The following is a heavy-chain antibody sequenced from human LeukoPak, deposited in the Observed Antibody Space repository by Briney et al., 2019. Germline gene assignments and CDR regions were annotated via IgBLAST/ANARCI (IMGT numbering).Heavy chain of an antibody. CDR2: INPSGGST. CDR1: GYTFTSYY. D-gene: IGHD3-10*01. J-gene: IGHJ3*02. Sequence: ASVKVSCKASGYTFTSYYMHWARQAPGQGLEWMGIINPSGGSTCYSEKFQGRVTMTRDTSTSTVYMELSSLRSEDTAMYYCAREVVDDSGSYQSAFDIWGQGTMVTVSS. V-gene: IGHV1-46*01. CDR3: AREVVDDSGSYQSAFDI.